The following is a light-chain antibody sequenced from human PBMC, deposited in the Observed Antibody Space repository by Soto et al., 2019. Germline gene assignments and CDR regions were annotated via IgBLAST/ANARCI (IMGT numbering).Light chain of an antibody. CDR1: SSDVGAYNY. CDR3: SSDTISSTLV. J-gene: IGLJ2*01. CDR2: EVT. Sequence: QSALTQPASVSGSPGQSITISCTGISSDVGAYNYVSWYQQHPGKAPKLMIYEVTNRPSGVSNRFSGSKSGNTASLTISGLQAEDEADYYCSSDTISSTLVFGGGTKLTVL. V-gene: IGLV2-14*01.